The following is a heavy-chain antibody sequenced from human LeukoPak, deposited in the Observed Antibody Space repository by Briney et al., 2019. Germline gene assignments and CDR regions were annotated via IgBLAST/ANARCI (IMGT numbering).Heavy chain of an antibody. CDR1: GFTFDDYA. Sequence: RPGESLRLSCAASGFTFDDYAMNWVRQVPGRGLEWVSGINWNGRITEYADSAKDRFTISRQNTKNSLYLYMNNLGGEDTALYFCARGSVQLWLRDTYYYMDVWGKGTTVTVSS. D-gene: IGHD5-18*01. CDR2: INWNGRIT. V-gene: IGHV3-20*04. J-gene: IGHJ6*03. CDR3: ARGSVQLWLRDTYYYMDV.